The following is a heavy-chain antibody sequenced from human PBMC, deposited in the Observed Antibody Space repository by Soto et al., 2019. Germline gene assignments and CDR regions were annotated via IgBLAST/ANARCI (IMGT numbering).Heavy chain of an antibody. CDR2: INHSGSS. CDR3: ARVRSGWGIDY. CDR1: GGSFSGYD. D-gene: IGHD6-19*01. Sequence: PSETLSLTCAVYGGSFSGYDWTWIRQPPGTGLEWIGEINHSGSSNYNPSLKSRVTISVDTSKNQVSLKLSSVTAADTAVYYCARVRSGWGIDYWGQGTLVTVSS. V-gene: IGHV4-34*01. J-gene: IGHJ4*02.